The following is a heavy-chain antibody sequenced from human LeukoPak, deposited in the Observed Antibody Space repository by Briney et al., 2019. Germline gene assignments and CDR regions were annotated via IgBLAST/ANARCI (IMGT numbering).Heavy chain of an antibody. J-gene: IGHJ4*02. CDR1: GFTFSSYG. V-gene: IGHV3-30*02. CDR2: IRYDGSNK. CDR3: AKDMSLAIGHGCIQDY. D-gene: IGHD5-18*01. Sequence: PGGSLRLSCAASGFTFSSYGMHWVRQAPGKGLEWVAFIRYDGSNKYYADSVKGRFTISRDNSKNTLYLQMNSLRAEDTAVYYCAKDMSLAIGHGCIQDYWGQGTLVTVSS.